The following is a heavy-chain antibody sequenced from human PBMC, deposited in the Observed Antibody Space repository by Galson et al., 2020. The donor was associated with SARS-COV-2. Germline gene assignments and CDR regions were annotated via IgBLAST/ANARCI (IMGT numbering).Heavy chain of an antibody. CDR2: YDPEDGET. Sequence: ASVKVSCKVSGYTLIELSMHWVRQAPGKGLEWMGGYDPEDGETIYAQKFQGRVTMNEDTSTDTAYMELSSLRSEDTAVYYCAISVIRGLIVTHFDYWGQGTLVTVSS. CDR1: GYTLIELS. D-gene: IGHD3-10*01. CDR3: AISVIRGLIVTHFDY. J-gene: IGHJ4*02. V-gene: IGHV1-24*01.